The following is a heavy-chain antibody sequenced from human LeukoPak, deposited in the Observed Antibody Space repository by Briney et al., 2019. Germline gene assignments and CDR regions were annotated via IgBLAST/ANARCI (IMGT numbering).Heavy chain of an antibody. D-gene: IGHD5-18*01. V-gene: IGHV4-34*01. CDR3: ARGYSYGLTRGWFDP. CDR1: GGSFSGYY. CDR2: INHSGST. J-gene: IGHJ5*02. Sequence: PSETLSLTCAVYGGSFSGYYWSWIRQPPGKGLEWIGEINHSGSTNYNPSLKSRVTISVDTSKNQFSLKLSSVTAADTAVYYCARGYSYGLTRGWFDPWGQGTLVTVSS.